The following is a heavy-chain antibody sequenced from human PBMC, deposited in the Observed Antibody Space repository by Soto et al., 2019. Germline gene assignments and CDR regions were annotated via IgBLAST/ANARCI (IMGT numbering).Heavy chain of an antibody. CDR2: IYPGDSQT. V-gene: IGHV5-51*01. J-gene: IGHJ3*01. D-gene: IGHD3-10*01. Sequence: PGESLKISCEGSGYSFSTYWLGWVRQMPGKGLEWMGIIYPGDSQTISSPSFQGQVTISADKSINTAYLQWSSLETSDTAMYYCARHRSPGTYDGFDVWGQGTLVTVSS. CDR1: GYSFSTYW. CDR3: ARHRSPGTYDGFDV.